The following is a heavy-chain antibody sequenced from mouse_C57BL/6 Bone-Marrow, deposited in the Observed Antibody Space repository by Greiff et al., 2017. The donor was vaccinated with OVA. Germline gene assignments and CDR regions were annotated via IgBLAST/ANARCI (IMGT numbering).Heavy chain of an antibody. CDR1: GYTFTSYW. D-gene: IGHD2-3*01. Sequence: QVQLQQSGAELVRPGSSVKLSCKASGYTFTSYWMHWVKQRPIQGLEWIGNIDPSDSETHYNQKFKDKATLTVDKSSSTAYMQLSSLTSEDSAVYYCAREGDGYYGWFAYWGQGTLVTVSA. CDR3: AREGDGYYGWFAY. CDR2: IDPSDSET. V-gene: IGHV1-52*01. J-gene: IGHJ3*01.